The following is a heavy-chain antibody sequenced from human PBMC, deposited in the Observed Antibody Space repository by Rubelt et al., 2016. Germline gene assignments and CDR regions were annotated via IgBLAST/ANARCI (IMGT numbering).Heavy chain of an antibody. Sequence: QVQLVQSGAEVKKPGASVKVSCKASGYTFTSYGISWVRQAPGQGLEWMGWISADNGNKNYAQKLRGIGARTTDTATTTAYMDLGSMGWEDTAVYYCARCQQLGPFDYWGQGTLVTVSS. CDR3: ARCQQLGPFDY. D-gene: IGHD6-13*01. J-gene: IGHJ4*02. CDR1: GYTFTSYG. V-gene: IGHV1-18*01. CDR2: ISADNGNK.